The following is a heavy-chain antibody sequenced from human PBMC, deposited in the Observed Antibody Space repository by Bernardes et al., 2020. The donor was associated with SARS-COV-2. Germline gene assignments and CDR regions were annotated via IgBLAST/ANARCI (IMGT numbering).Heavy chain of an antibody. J-gene: IGHJ3*01. D-gene: IGHD2-8*01. V-gene: IGHV1-2*02. CDR1: GYTFTAYY. Sequence: ASVKVSCKASGYTFTAYYLHWVRQAPGQGLEWMGWVYPPTGGTEYAQKFQGRVTMTRDTSINTAYMELTWLRFDDTALYYCVGVTWSKYDGFDVWGQGTMVTVSS. CDR2: VYPPTGGT. CDR3: VGVTWSKYDGFDV.